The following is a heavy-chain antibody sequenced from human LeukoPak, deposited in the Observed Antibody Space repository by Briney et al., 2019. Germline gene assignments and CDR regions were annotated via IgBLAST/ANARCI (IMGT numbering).Heavy chain of an antibody. CDR3: TTDSYGRQWLVRQFL. CDR2: IKSKTDGGTT. Sequence: TTGGSLRLSCAASGFTFSSYAMHWVRQAPGKGLEWVGRIKSKTDGGTTDYAAPVKGRFTISRDDSKNTLYLQMNSLKTEDTAVYYCTTDSYGRQWLVRQFLWGQGTLVTVSS. V-gene: IGHV3-15*01. D-gene: IGHD6-19*01. J-gene: IGHJ4*02. CDR1: GFTFSSYA.